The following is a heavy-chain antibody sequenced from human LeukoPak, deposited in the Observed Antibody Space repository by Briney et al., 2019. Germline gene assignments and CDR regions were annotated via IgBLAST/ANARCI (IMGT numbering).Heavy chain of an antibody. V-gene: IGHV4-39*01. CDR1: AGSLSSDNYT. CDR2: IDYSART. CDR3: ARVEASGSYGYYFDY. Sequence: SETLSLTCTVSAGSLSSDNYTWVWVRQTPGKGLEWIASIDYSARTYYNPSLKSRVTISVDTSKNQFSLRPSSVTAADTAVYYCARVEASGSYGYYFDYRGQGTLVTVSS. D-gene: IGHD5-18*01. J-gene: IGHJ4*02.